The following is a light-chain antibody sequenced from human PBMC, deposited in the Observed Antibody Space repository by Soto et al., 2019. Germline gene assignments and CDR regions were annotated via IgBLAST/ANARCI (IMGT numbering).Light chain of an antibody. CDR2: AAS. J-gene: IGKJ1*01. V-gene: IGKV1-39*01. CDR3: QQSYSSPPT. CDR1: QSISNH. Sequence: DIQMTQSPSSLSASVEDRVIITCRASQSISNHLNWYQQKPGKAPKLLIFAASSLQSGVPSRFSGSRSGPDFTLTVSSLQPEDFATYYCQQSYSSPPTFGLGTKVEIK.